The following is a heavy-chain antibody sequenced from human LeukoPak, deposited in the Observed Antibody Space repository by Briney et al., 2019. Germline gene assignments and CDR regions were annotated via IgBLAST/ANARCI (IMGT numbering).Heavy chain of an antibody. V-gene: IGHV1-18*01. CDR1: GYTFTSYG. J-gene: IGHJ4*02. CDR3: ARWSDSSGYLPLDY. Sequence: ASVKVSCKASGYTFTSYGISWVRQAPGQGLEWMGWISAHNGNTNYAQKLQGRVTMTTDTSTSTAYMEPRSLRSDDTAVYYCARWSDSSGYLPLDYWGQGTLVTVSS. CDR2: ISAHNGNT. D-gene: IGHD3-22*01.